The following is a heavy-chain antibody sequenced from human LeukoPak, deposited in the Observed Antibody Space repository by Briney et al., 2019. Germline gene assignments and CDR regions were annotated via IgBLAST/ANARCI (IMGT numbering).Heavy chain of an antibody. D-gene: IGHD1-26*01. CDR1: GFTFSSYG. Sequence: GGSLRLSCAASGFTFSSYGMHWVRQAPGKGLEWVAVISYDGSNKYYADSVKGRFTISRDNSKNTLYLQMNSLRAEDTAVYYCAKGAGGGSYYPLYYWGQGTLATVSS. V-gene: IGHV3-30*18. CDR3: AKGAGGGSYYPLYY. CDR2: ISYDGSNK. J-gene: IGHJ4*02.